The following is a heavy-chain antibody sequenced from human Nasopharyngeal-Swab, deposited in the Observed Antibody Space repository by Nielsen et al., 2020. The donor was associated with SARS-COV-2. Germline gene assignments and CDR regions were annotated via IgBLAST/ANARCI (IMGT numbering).Heavy chain of an antibody. D-gene: IGHD3-3*01. CDR2: ISSSSYI. J-gene: IGHJ6*02. V-gene: IGHV3-21*01. Sequence: GGSLRLSCAASGFTFNNYNFNRVRQAPGKGLEWVSSISSSSYIYYADSVKGRFTISRDNAKNSLYLQMNSLRAEDTAVYYCARDGLDYDFWSAYFMDVWGQGTTVTVSS. CDR1: GFTFNNYN. CDR3: ARDGLDYDFWSAYFMDV.